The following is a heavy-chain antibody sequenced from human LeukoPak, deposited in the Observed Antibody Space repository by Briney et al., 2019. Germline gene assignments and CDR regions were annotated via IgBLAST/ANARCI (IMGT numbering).Heavy chain of an antibody. CDR3: ARDLARSAHSYFDY. CDR1: GFTFTSHA. J-gene: IGHJ4*02. Sequence: GRSLRLSCAASGFTFTSHAMHCVRQPPGKGLEWATVISSDGRDKHYAHSVKGRFTISRDNSKNTFYLQMDSLRTEDTAIYYCARDLARSAHSYFDYWGPRTLVTVSS. V-gene: IGHV3-30*04. D-gene: IGHD6-6*01. CDR2: ISSDGRDK.